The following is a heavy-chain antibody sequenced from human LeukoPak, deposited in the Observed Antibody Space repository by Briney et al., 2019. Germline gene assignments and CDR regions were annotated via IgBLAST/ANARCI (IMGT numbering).Heavy chain of an antibody. J-gene: IGHJ4*02. CDR1: GFTFSSYA. CDR3: AKKKYYYDSSGYFDY. Sequence: GGSLRLSCAASGFTFSSYAMSWVRQAPGKGLEWVSAISGSGGSTYYTDSVKGRFTISRDNSKNTLYLQMNSLRAEDTAVYYCAKKKYYYDSSGYFDYWGQGTLVTVSS. D-gene: IGHD3-22*01. CDR2: ISGSGGST. V-gene: IGHV3-23*01.